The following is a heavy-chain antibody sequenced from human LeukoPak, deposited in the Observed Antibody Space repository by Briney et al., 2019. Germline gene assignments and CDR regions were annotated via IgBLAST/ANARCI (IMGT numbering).Heavy chain of an antibody. Sequence: SETLSLTCTVSGGSISSYYWSWIRQPPGKGLEWIGYIYYSGSTNYNPSLKSRATISVDTSKNQFSLKLGSVTAADTAVYYCARLRDTAMVSGLTYYYYGMDVWGQGTTVTVSS. CDR2: IYYSGST. V-gene: IGHV4-59*08. CDR3: ARLRDTAMVSGLTYYYYGMDV. J-gene: IGHJ6*02. CDR1: GGSISSYY. D-gene: IGHD5-18*01.